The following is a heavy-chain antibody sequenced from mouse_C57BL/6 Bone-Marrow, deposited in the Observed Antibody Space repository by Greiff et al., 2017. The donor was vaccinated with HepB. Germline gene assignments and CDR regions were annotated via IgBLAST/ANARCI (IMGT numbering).Heavy chain of an antibody. CDR2: IDPENGDT. CDR3: TTSRYDYDVSWFAY. CDR1: GFNIQDDY. J-gene: IGHJ3*01. Sequence: EVQLQQSGAELVRPGASVKLSCTASGFNIQDDYMHWVKQRPEQGLEWIGWIDPENGDTEYASKFQGKATITADTSSNTAYLQLSSLTSEDTAVYYCTTSRYDYDVSWFAYWGQGTLVTVSA. V-gene: IGHV14-4*01. D-gene: IGHD2-4*01.